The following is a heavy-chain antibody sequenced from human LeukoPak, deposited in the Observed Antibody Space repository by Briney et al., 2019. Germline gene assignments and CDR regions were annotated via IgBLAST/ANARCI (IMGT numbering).Heavy chain of an antibody. CDR3: ARYSPVVAATYWYFDL. J-gene: IGHJ2*01. D-gene: IGHD2-15*01. CDR2: IYYSGST. CDR1: GGSISSYY. Sequence: SETLSLTCTVSGGSISSYYWSWIRQPPGKGLEWIGYIYYSGSTNYNPSLKSRVTISVDTSKNQFSLKLSSVTAADTAVYYCARYSPVVAATYWYFDLWGRGTMVTVSS. V-gene: IGHV4-59*01.